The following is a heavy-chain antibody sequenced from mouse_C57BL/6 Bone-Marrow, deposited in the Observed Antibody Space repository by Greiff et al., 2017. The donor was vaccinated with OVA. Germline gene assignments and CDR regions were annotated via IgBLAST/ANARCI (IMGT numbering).Heavy chain of an antibody. Sequence: EVQRVESGGGLVQPGESLKLSCESNEYEFPSHDMSWVRKTPEKRLELVAAINSDGGSTYYPDTMERRFIISRDNTKKTLYLQMGSRRSEDTALYYCARLGGRGYFDVWGTGTTVTVSS. CDR3: ARLGGRGYFDV. V-gene: IGHV5-2*01. CDR1: EYEFPSHD. D-gene: IGHD6-1*01. J-gene: IGHJ1*03. CDR2: INSDGGST.